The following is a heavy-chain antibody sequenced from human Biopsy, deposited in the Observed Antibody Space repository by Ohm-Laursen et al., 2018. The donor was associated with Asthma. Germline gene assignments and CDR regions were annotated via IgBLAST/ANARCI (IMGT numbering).Heavy chain of an antibody. CDR3: ARLADCSGGACYSYGWFDP. D-gene: IGHD2-15*01. J-gene: IGHJ5*02. CDR1: GGSIRSHD. CDR2: VSHTGST. V-gene: IGHV4-59*11. Sequence: TLSPTCTVSGGSIRSHDWTWIRLPPGKGLEYIGDVSHTGSTNYNPSLKSRVTMSLDTSKNQFSLRLTSVTPADTAVYYCARLADCSGGACYSYGWFDPWGHGTRVTVSS.